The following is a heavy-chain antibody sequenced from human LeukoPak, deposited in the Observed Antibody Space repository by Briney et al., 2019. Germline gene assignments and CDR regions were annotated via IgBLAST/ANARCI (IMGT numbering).Heavy chain of an antibody. CDR3: ARSRAGLAARPPLLD. CDR2: INHSGST. D-gene: IGHD6-6*01. J-gene: IGHJ4*02. Sequence: SETLSLTCAVYGGSFSGYYWSWIRQPPGKGLEWIGEINHSGSTNYNPSLKSRVTISVDTSKNQFSLKLSSVTAADTAVYYCARSRAGLAARPPLLDWGQGTLVTVSS. CDR1: GGSFSGYY. V-gene: IGHV4-34*01.